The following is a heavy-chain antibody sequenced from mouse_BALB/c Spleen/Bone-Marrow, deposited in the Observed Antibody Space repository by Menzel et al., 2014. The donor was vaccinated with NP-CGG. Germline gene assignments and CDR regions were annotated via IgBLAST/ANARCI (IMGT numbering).Heavy chain of an antibody. V-gene: IGHV3-8*02. CDR2: ISYSGST. J-gene: IGHJ3*01. CDR3: ARDYGYPAWFAY. CDR1: GDSITSGY. D-gene: IGHD1-2*01. Sequence: DVHLVESGPSLVEPSQTLSLTCSVTGDSITSGYWNWIRKFPGNKLEYMGYISYSGSTYYNPSLKSRISITRDTSKNXYYLQLNSVTTEDTARYYCARDYGYPAWFAYWGQGTLVTVSA.